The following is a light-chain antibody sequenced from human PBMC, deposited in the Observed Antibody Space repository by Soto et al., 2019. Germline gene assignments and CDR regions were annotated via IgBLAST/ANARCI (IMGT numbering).Light chain of an antibody. V-gene: IGKV3-11*01. Sequence: EIVLTQSPATLSLSPGERATLSCRASQSVSSYLAWYPQKPGQAPRLLIYDASNRATGIPARFSGSGSGTDFTLTISRLEPEDFAVYYCQQRSNGTEFGLGTRVEIK. J-gene: IGKJ1*01. CDR2: DAS. CDR3: QQRSNGTE. CDR1: QSVSSY.